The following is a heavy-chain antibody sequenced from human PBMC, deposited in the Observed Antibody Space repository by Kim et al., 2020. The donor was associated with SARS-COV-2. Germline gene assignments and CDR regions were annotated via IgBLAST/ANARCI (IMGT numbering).Heavy chain of an antibody. J-gene: IGHJ5*02. Sequence: SVKGRFTISRDNSKNTLYLQRNSLRAEDTAVYYCAKGGCSSTSCYDWFDPWGQGTLVTVSS. CDR3: AKGGCSSTSCYDWFDP. V-gene: IGHV3-33*06. D-gene: IGHD2-2*01.